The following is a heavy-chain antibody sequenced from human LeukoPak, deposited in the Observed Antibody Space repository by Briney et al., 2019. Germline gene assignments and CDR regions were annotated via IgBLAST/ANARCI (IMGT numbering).Heavy chain of an antibody. CDR1: GYTFTSYG. Sequence: ASVKVSCKASGYTFTSYGISWVRQAPGQGLEWMGWISAYNGNTNYAQKLQGRVTMTTDTSTSTAYMELRSLRSDDTAVYYCARDGPVVTTPFGAFDIWGQGTMVTVSS. CDR2: ISAYNGNT. CDR3: ARDGPVVTTPFGAFDI. V-gene: IGHV1-18*01. D-gene: IGHD2-21*02. J-gene: IGHJ3*02.